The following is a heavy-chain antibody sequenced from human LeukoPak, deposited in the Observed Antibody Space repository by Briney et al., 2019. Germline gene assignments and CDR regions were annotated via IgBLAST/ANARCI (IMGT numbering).Heavy chain of an antibody. CDR2: IYYSGST. D-gene: IGHD3-3*01. V-gene: IGHV4-39*01. Sequence: SETLSLTCTVSGGSISSSSYYWGWIRQPPGKGLEWIGRIYYSGSTYYNPSLKSRVTISVDTSKNQFSLKLSSVTAADTAVYYCARHLTYYDFWSGYTGGYFDYWGQGTLVTVSS. J-gene: IGHJ4*02. CDR1: GGSISSSSYY. CDR3: ARHLTYYDFWSGYTGGYFDY.